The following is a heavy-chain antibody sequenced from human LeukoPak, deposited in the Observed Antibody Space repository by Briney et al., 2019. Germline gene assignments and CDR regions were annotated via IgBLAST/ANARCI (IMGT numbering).Heavy chain of an antibody. CDR3: TRDATGYSSSWFAY. Sequence: PSETLSLTCTVSGGSISSYYWSWIRQPPGKGLEWIGYISYSGNTDYNPSLKSRVTISADTSKNQFYLRLSSVTAADTAVYYCTRDATGYSSSWFAYWGQGTLVTVSS. D-gene: IGHD6-13*01. CDR2: ISYSGNT. V-gene: IGHV4-59*01. J-gene: IGHJ4*02. CDR1: GGSISSYY.